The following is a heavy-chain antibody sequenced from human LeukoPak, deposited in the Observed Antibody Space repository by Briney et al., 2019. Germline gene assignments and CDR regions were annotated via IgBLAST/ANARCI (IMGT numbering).Heavy chain of an antibody. CDR3: ARMTGYWHFDV. Sequence: SQTLSLTCVISGDSVSSVAWNWIRQSPSRGLEWLARTYYNSKWNYDYGVSVRGRITISPDTSKNQFSLHLNSVTPEGTAVYYCARMTGYWHFDVWGRGTLVTVAS. D-gene: IGHD1-14*01. CDR2: TYYNSKWNY. CDR1: GDSVSSVA. J-gene: IGHJ2*01. V-gene: IGHV6-1*01.